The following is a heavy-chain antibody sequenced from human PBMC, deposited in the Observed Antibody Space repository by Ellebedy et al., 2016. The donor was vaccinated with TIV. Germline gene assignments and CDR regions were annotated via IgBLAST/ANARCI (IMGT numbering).Heavy chain of an antibody. J-gene: IGHJ4*02. CDR2: IYYTGNT. V-gene: IGHV4-59*01. CDR1: GGSINRYY. D-gene: IGHD3-22*01. CDR3: VRGGSGYPFDY. Sequence: MPSETLSLTCAVSGGSINRYYWSWIRQPPGKGLEYMGYIYYTGNTNYNPSLKSRVSISVDTSKKQFSLKLSSVTAADTAVYYGVRGGSGYPFDYWGQGTLVTVSS.